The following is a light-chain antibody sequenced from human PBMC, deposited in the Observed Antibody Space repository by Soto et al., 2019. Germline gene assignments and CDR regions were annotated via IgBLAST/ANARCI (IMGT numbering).Light chain of an antibody. CDR2: SND. J-gene: IGLJ7*01. V-gene: IGLV1-44*01. CDR1: NSNIGSNT. CDR3: AAWDDTLNGPV. Sequence: QSLLTQPPSMSGTPGQRVTISCSGSNSNIGSNTVNWYQLPGTAPKLVIYSNDQRPSGVPDRFSGSKSGTSASLAISGLQSEDEGDYYCAAWDDTLNGPVFGVGTQLTVL.